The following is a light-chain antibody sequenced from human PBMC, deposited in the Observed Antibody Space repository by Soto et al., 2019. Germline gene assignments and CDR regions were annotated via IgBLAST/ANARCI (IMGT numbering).Light chain of an antibody. CDR3: MQSLQART. V-gene: IGKV2-28*01. J-gene: IGKJ1*01. CDR1: ESLLHSNGYTY. Sequence: DIVMTQSPLSLPVTPGESASISCRSSESLLHSNGYTYLDWYLLKPGQSQQLLIYLASNRASGAPVRFRVSGSGTDFTLKISRVEAEDVGLYYCMQSLQARTFGQGTKVQIK. CDR2: LAS.